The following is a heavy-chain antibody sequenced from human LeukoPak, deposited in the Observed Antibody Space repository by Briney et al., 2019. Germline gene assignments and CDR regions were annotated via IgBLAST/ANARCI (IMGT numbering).Heavy chain of an antibody. Sequence: PSETLSLTCAVSGYSINSGYYWGWIRQPPGKGLEWIGSIYHSGSTYYNPSLKSRVTISVDTSKNQFSLRLSSVTAADTAVYYCARADCSSTSCYITWFDPWGQGTLVTVSS. J-gene: IGHJ5*02. CDR3: ARADCSSTSCYITWFDP. CDR1: GYSINSGYY. D-gene: IGHD2-2*02. V-gene: IGHV4-38-2*01. CDR2: IYHSGST.